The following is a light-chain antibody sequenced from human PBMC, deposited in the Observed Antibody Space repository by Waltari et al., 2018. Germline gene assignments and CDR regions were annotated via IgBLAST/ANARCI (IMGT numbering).Light chain of an antibody. J-gene: IGLJ3*02. V-gene: IGLV2-14*01. CDR3: TSYTSTSTLGV. Sequence: QSALTQPASVSGSPGQSITIPCTGTSSDVVCYKYFSWYQQHPGKAPKVMIYEVSNRPSGVSNRFSGSKSGNTASLTISGLQAEDEADYYCTSYTSTSTLGVFGGGTKLTVL. CDR2: EVS. CDR1: SSDVVCYKY.